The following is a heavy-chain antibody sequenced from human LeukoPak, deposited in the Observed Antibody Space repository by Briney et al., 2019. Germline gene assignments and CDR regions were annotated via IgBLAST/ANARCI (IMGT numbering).Heavy chain of an antibody. V-gene: IGHV3-23*01. CDR1: GFSINTYA. Sequence: GGSLRLSCAASGFSINTYAMSWVRQAPGKGLEWVSAISNTGGSTYYADSVKGRFTISRDKSKNTLSLQMNSLRAEDTAVYYCAQQVGYCSSGSCYFTYWGQGTLVTVSS. CDR2: ISNTGGST. CDR3: AQQVGYCSSGSCYFTY. D-gene: IGHD2-15*01. J-gene: IGHJ1*01.